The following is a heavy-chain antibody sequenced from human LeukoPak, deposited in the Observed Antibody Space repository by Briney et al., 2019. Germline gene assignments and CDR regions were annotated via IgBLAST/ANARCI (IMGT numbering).Heavy chain of an antibody. CDR3: ARDRYAGDVDY. Sequence: PSETLSLTCAVHGASLSDYYWTWIRQSPEKGLECIGAIDHRGSANYNPSLESRVTISLDTSKNQFSLNLASVTAEDTAVYYCARDRYAGDVDYWGQGTLVTVSS. J-gene: IGHJ4*02. CDR1: GASLSDYY. CDR2: IDHRGSA. V-gene: IGHV4-34*01. D-gene: IGHD7-27*01.